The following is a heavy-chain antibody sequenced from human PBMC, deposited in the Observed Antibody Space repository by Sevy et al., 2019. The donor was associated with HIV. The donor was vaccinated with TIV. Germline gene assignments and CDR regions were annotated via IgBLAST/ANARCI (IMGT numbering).Heavy chain of an antibody. J-gene: IGHJ4*02. D-gene: IGHD1-26*01. CDR2: IYYNGHI. Sequence: SETLSLTCTVSGGSITSLYWNWIRQPPGKGLEWIANIYYNGHINYNPSLKSRLTFSLDTSNNQFSLRLSSVTAADTAMYYCAGGNAWGRGYSWGQGTLVTVSS. CDR1: GGSITSLY. CDR3: AGGNAWGRGYS. V-gene: IGHV4-59*08.